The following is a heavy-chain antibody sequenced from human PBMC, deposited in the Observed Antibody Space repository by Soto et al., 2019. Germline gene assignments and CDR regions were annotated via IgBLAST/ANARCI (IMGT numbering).Heavy chain of an antibody. CDR1: GYTFTSYY. J-gene: IGHJ4*02. V-gene: IGHV1-46*01. Sequence: ASVNVSCKASGYTFTSYYMHWVRQAPGQGLEWMGIMNPNGGSTSYAQQFQGRVSMTSNTAISTAYMELSGLRSEDSGMYYCAKWGQGPASGPNFDFWGQGTLVTVSS. D-gene: IGHD6-13*01. CDR3: AKWGQGPASGPNFDF. CDR2: MNPNGGST.